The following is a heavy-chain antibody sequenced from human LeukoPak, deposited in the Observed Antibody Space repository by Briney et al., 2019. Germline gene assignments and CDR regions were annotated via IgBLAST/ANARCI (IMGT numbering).Heavy chain of an antibody. CDR1: GFTFSSFA. Sequence: GGSLRLSCAASGFTFSSFAMSWVRQAPGKGLEWVAHIKQDGSEKYYVDSVKGRFTISRDNAKNSLYLQMNSLRAEGTAVYYCASVVDTVDYWGQGTLVTVSS. CDR2: IKQDGSEK. V-gene: IGHV3-7*01. J-gene: IGHJ4*02. CDR3: ASVVDTVDY. D-gene: IGHD5-18*01.